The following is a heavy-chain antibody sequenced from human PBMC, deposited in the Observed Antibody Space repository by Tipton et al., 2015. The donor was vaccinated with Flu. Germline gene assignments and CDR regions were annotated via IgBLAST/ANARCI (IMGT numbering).Heavy chain of an antibody. D-gene: IGHD6-25*01. CDR1: GDSVSSDSAA. Sequence: LVKPTQTLLVTCDISGDSVSSDSAAWNWIRQSPSRGLEWLGRTYYRSHWFNDYAASVRSRISINPDTSKNQFSLALTSVTPEDTAVYYCAREVDERSGWPYYFDNWGQGTLVTVSS. J-gene: IGHJ4*02. CDR2: TYYRSHWFN. V-gene: IGHV6-1*01. CDR3: AREVDERSGWPYYFDN.